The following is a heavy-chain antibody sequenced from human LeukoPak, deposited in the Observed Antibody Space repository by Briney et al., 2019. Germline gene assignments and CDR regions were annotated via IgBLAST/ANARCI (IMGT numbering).Heavy chain of an antibody. CDR1: GFTFSNYW. D-gene: IGHD3-10*01. V-gene: IGHV3-74*01. CDR2: ISGDGTNI. Sequence: GGSLRLSCAASGFTFSNYWMHWVRQAPGKGLVWVSRISGDGTNINYADSVKGRFTISRDNAKNTLYLQMNSLTAEDTAVYYCVNLGLIRTLGTGYWGRGTLVTVSS. CDR3: VNLGLIRTLGTGY. J-gene: IGHJ4*02.